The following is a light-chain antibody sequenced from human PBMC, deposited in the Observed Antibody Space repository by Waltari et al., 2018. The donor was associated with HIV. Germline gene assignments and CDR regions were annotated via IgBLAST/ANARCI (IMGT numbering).Light chain of an antibody. J-gene: IGLJ3*02. Sequence: QSALTQPASVSGSPGQSITISCTGTSDLRDYKSVSWYQHHPGKAPKGIIYEVNNRPSGVSSRFSGSISGNTASLTISGLHAEYEADYFCTSYISSASPEFGGGTKVTVL. CDR2: EVN. CDR3: TSYISSASPE. V-gene: IGLV2-14*01. CDR1: SDLRDYKS.